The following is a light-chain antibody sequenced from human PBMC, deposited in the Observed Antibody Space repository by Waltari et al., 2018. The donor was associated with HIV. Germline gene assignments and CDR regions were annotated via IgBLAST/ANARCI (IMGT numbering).Light chain of an antibody. V-gene: IGLV8-61*01. J-gene: IGLJ3*02. CDR2: STN. CDR1: SRSVSTRYY. Sequence: QTVVTQEPSFSVSPGGTVTLTCGLSSRSVSTRYYPSWYQQTPGQAPRTLIYSTNTRSSGVPDRFSGSILGNKAALTITGAQADDESDYYCVLYMGSGIGVFGGGTKLTVL. CDR3: VLYMGSGIGV.